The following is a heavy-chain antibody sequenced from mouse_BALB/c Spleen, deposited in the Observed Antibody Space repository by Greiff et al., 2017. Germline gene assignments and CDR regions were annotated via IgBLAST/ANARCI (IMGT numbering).Heavy chain of an antibody. CDR1: GFTFSSYT. CDR2: IINGGGST. Sequence: EVKLVESGGGLVQPGGSLKLSCAASGFTFSSYTMSWVRQTPEKRLEWVAYIINGGGSTYYPDTVKGRFTISRDNAKNTLYLQMSSLKSEDTAMYYCARRWDYGNPYAMDYWGQGTSVTVSS. CDR3: ARRWDYGNPYAMDY. V-gene: IGHV5-12-2*01. J-gene: IGHJ4*01. D-gene: IGHD2-1*01.